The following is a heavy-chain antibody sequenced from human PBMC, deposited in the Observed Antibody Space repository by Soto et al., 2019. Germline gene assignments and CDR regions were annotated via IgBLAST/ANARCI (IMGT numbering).Heavy chain of an antibody. CDR3: AKETYYYDSSGYTFDY. Sequence: GGSLRLSCAASGFTFSSYAMSWVRQAPGKGLEWVSAISGSGGSTYYADSVKGRFTISRDNSKNTLYLQMNSLRAEDTAVYYCAKETYYYDSSGYTFDYWGQGTLVTVSS. J-gene: IGHJ4*02. V-gene: IGHV3-23*01. D-gene: IGHD3-22*01. CDR1: GFTFSSYA. CDR2: ISGSGGST.